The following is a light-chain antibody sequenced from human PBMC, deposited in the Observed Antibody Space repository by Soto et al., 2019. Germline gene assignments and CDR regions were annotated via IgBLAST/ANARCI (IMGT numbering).Light chain of an antibody. CDR1: QTITIY. CDR2: AAS. CDR3: QQAYSFPIT. J-gene: IGKJ5*01. V-gene: IGKV1-39*01. Sequence: DIQMTQSPSSLSASVGDRVTITCRASQTITIYLNWYQQKPGKAPKLLIYAASSLQSGVPSRFSGSGSGTDFTLSINSLQPEDFATYYCQQAYSFPITFGQGTRLEIK.